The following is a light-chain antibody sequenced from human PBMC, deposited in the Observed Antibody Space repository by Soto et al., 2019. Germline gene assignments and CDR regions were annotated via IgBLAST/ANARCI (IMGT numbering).Light chain of an antibody. CDR2: DVS. Sequence: QSALTQPRSVSGSPGQSVTISCTGTSSDVGDYNFVSWYRQLPGKAPKLMIYDVSKRPSGVPDRFSGSKSGNTASLTISGLQAEDEADYYCCSYAGTYTYVLGTGTKLTVL. CDR1: SSDVGDYNF. J-gene: IGLJ1*01. CDR3: CSYAGTYTYV. V-gene: IGLV2-11*01.